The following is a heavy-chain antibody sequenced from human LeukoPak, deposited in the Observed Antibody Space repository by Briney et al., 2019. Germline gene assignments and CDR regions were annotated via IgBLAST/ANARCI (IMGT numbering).Heavy chain of an antibody. D-gene: IGHD6-13*01. CDR2: INHSGST. J-gene: IGHJ4*02. CDR3: ASRGGIAAAGTYEE. V-gene: IGHV4-34*01. Sequence: PSETLSLTCAVYGGSFSGYYWSWTRQPPGKGLEWIGEINHSGSTNYNPSLKSRVTISVDTSKNQFSLKLSSVTAADTAVYYCASRGGIAAAGTYEEWGQGTLVTVSP. CDR1: GGSFSGYY.